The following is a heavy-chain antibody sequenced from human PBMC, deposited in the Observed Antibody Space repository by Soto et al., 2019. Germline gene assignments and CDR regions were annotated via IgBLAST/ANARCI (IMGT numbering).Heavy chain of an antibody. CDR1: GYTFTSYY. CDR3: ARDFYDSSGYYYYYYGMDV. Sequence: ASAKVSCKASGYTFTSYYMHWVRQAPGQGLEWMGIINPSGGSTSYAQKFQGRVTMTRDTSTSTVYMELSSLRSEDTAVYYCARDFYDSSGYYYYYYGMDVWGQGTMVTVSS. D-gene: IGHD3-22*01. V-gene: IGHV1-46*01. J-gene: IGHJ6*02. CDR2: INPSGGST.